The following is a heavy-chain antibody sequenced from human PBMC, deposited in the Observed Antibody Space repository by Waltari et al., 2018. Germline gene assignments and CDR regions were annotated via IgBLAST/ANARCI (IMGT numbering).Heavy chain of an antibody. CDR2: INHSGST. J-gene: IGHJ4*02. D-gene: IGHD2-2*02. CDR1: CGSFRGYY. Sequence: QVQLQPWGAGLLKPSETLSLTCAAYCGSFRGYYWSWIRQPPGKGLEWIGEINHSGSTNYNPSLKSRVTISVDTSKNQFSLKLSSVTAADTAVYYCARGIVVVPAAIRRYYFDYWGQGTLVTVSS. CDR3: ARGIVVVPAAIRRYYFDY. V-gene: IGHV4-34*01.